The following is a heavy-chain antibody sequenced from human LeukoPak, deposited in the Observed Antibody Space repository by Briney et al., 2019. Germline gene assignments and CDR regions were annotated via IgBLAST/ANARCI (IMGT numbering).Heavy chain of an antibody. Sequence: SETLSLTCAVYGGSFSGYYWSWIRQPPGKGLEWIAEINHSGSTNYNPSPKSRVTISADTSKNQFSLKLRSVTAADTAVYYCASVYDSSGYYPFWGQGTLVTVSS. CDR1: GGSFSGYY. V-gene: IGHV4-34*01. CDR3: ASVYDSSGYYPF. D-gene: IGHD3-22*01. CDR2: INHSGST. J-gene: IGHJ4*02.